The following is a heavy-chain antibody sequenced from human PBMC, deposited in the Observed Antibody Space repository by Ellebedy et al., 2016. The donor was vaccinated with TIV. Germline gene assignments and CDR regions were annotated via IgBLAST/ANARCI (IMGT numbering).Heavy chain of an antibody. D-gene: IGHD3-16*01. V-gene: IGHV4-34*01. CDR2: INHSGST. CDR1: GGSFSGYY. CDR3: VQNAYDYYYYYMDV. J-gene: IGHJ6*03. Sequence: SETLSLXXAVYGGSFSGYYWSWIRQPPGKGLEWIGEINHSGSTNYNPSLKSRVTISVDTSKNQFSLKLSSVTAADTAVYYCVQNAYDYYYYYMDVWGKGTTVTVSS.